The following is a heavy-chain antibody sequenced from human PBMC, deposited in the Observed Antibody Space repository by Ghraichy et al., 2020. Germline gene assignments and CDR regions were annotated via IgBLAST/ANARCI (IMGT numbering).Heavy chain of an antibody. CDR2: INSDGRST. J-gene: IGHJ4*02. CDR3: ARAQGASNC. D-gene: IGHD1-26*01. Sequence: GGSLRLSCAASGFTFSSYWMHWVRQAPGKGLEWVSRINSDGRSTSYADSVKGRFTISRDNTKNTLYLQMNSLRAEDTAVYYCARAQGASNCWGQGTLVTVSS. CDR1: GFTFSSYW. V-gene: IGHV3-74*01.